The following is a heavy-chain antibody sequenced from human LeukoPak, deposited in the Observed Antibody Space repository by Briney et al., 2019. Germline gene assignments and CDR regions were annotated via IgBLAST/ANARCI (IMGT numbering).Heavy chain of an antibody. CDR1: GYTFTSYY. CDR3: ARDLTQYQLLGNGMDV. D-gene: IGHD2-2*01. V-gene: IGHV1-46*01. Sequence: ASVKVSCKASGYTFTSYYMHWVRRAPGQGLEWMGIINPSGGSTSYAQKFQGRVTMTRDTSTSTVYMELSSLRSEDTAVYYCARDLTQYQLLGNGMDVWGQGTTVTVSS. CDR2: INPSGGST. J-gene: IGHJ6*02.